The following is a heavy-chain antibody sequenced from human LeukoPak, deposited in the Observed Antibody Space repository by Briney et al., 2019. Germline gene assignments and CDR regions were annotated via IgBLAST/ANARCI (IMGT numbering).Heavy chain of an antibody. CDR2: INHSGST. CDR1: GGSFSGYF. CDR3: AAYYYGSGSYYYFDY. V-gene: IGHV4-34*01. Sequence: SETLSLTCAVYGGSFSGYFWAWIRQPPGKGLEWIGEINHSGSTNYNPSLKSRVTISVDSSNNQFSLKLNSVTAADTAVYYCAAYYYGSGSYYYFDYWGQGTLVTVYS. J-gene: IGHJ4*02. D-gene: IGHD3-10*01.